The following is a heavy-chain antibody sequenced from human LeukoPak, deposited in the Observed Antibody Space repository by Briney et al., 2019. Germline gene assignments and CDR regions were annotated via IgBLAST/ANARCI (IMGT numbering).Heavy chain of an antibody. CDR2: INPNSGGT. CDR1: GYTFTGYY. J-gene: IGHJ3*02. D-gene: IGHD1-26*01. CDR3: ASQPVVGATILASDI. Sequence: ASVKVSCKASGYTFTGYYMHWVRQAPGQGLEWMGRINPNSGGTNYAQKFQGRVTMTRDTSISTAYMELSRLRSDDTAVYYCASQPVVGATILASDIWGQGTMVTVSS. V-gene: IGHV1-2*06.